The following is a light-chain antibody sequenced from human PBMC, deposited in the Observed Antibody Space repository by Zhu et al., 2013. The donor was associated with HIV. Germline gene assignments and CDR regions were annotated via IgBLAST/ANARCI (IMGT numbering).Light chain of an antibody. V-gene: IGLV1-44*01. CDR3: EVWDDNLKRV. Sequence: QSVLTQPPSASGTPGQRVTISCSGSSSNIGTHTVNWYQQLPGTAPKLLIYSNTQRPSGVPDRFSGSKSGTSASLAISGLQSEDEADYYCEVWDDNLKRVFGGGTRADRP. CDR2: SNT. CDR1: SSNIGTHT. J-gene: IGLJ3*02.